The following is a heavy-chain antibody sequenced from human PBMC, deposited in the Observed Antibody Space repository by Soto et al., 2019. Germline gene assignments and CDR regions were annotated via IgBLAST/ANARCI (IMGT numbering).Heavy chain of an antibody. Sequence: GGSLRLSCAASGFTFSSYWMSWVRQAPGKGLEWVANIKQDGSGKYYVDSVKGRLTISRDNAKNTLYMQMNSLRAEDTAVDYCARAEYSSASFDYWGQGTLVTVSS. CDR2: IKQDGSGK. J-gene: IGHJ4*02. CDR1: GFTFSSYW. V-gene: IGHV3-7*01. CDR3: ARAEYSSASFDY. D-gene: IGHD6-6*01.